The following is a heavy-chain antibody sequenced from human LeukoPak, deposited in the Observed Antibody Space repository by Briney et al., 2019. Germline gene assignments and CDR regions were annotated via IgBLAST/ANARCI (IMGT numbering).Heavy chain of an antibody. D-gene: IGHD6-13*01. CDR1: GFTFSSYW. CDR2: IKQDGSEK. J-gene: IGHJ4*02. Sequence: GGSLRLSCAASGFTFSSYWMSWVRQAPGKGLEWVANIKQDGSEKYYVDSVKGRFTISRDNSKNTLYLQMNSLRVEDTAVYYCAKGSAAARPYYFDYWGQGTLVTVSS. CDR3: AKGSAAARPYYFDY. V-gene: IGHV3-7*03.